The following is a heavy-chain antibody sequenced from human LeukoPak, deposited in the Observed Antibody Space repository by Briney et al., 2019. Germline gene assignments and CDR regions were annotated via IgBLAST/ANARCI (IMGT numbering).Heavy chain of an antibody. CDR1: GGAISSRYY. D-gene: IGHD5-12*01. CDR2: ISYSGSN. V-gene: IGHV4-31*03. CDR3: ARVLRYEPAFDS. J-gene: IGHJ4*02. Sequence: SETLSLTCSVSGGAISSRYYWSWIRQHPGKGLEWIGYISYSGSNYYNPSLKSRVTISVDTSKSQFSLKLSFVTAADTAVYYCARVLRYEPAFDSWGQGTLVTVSS.